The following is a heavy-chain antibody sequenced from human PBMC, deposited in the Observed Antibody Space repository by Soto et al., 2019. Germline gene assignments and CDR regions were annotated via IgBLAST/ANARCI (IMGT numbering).Heavy chain of an antibody. CDR2: ISGSGGST. Sequence: GGSLRLSCAASGFTFSSYAMSWVRQAPGKGLEWVSAISGSGGSTYYADSVKGRFTISRDNSKNTLYLQMNSLRAEDTAVYYCAKDRRPYYGSGSFDYWGQGTLVTVSS. D-gene: IGHD3-10*01. V-gene: IGHV3-23*01. J-gene: IGHJ4*02. CDR3: AKDRRPYYGSGSFDY. CDR1: GFTFSSYA.